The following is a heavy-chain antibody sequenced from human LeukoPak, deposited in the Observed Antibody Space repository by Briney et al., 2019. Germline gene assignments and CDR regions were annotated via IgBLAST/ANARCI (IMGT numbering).Heavy chain of an antibody. Sequence: PSETLSLTCTVSGGSISSYYWSWIRQPPGKGLEWIGYIYYSGSTNYNPSLKSRVTISVDTSKNQFSLKLSSVTAADTAMYYCARRRYSDYWGQGTLVTVSS. CDR1: GGSISSYY. J-gene: IGHJ4*02. CDR2: IYYSGST. CDR3: ARRRYSDY. V-gene: IGHV4-59*01. D-gene: IGHD3-10*01.